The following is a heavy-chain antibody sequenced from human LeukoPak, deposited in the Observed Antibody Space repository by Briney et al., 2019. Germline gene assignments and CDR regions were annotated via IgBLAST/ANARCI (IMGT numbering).Heavy chain of an antibody. CDR2: IYSGGTT. Sequence: PGGSLRLSCAASGFTVSSNYMSWVRQAPGKGLEWVSVIYSGGTTYYADSVEGRFTISRDNSKNTVYLQMNSLRVEDTAVYYCAANSGTYVNFDYWGQGTLVTVSS. CDR1: GFTVSSNY. V-gene: IGHV3-66*01. J-gene: IGHJ4*02. CDR3: AANSGTYVNFDY. D-gene: IGHD1-26*01.